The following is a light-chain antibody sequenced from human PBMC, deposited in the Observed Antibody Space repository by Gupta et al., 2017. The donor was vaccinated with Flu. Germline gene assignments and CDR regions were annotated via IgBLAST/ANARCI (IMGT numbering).Light chain of an antibody. V-gene: IGLV2-14*01. Sequence: QSALTQPASVSGSPGQSITISCTGTTSDVGGYNSVSWYQQRPGTAPKLMIYDVSNRPSGISNRFSGSKSGNTASLTISVLQAEDEADYYCSSYTSGSTLVVAFGGGTKLTVL. CDR3: SSYTSGSTLVVA. J-gene: IGLJ2*01. CDR2: DVS. CDR1: TSDVGGYNS.